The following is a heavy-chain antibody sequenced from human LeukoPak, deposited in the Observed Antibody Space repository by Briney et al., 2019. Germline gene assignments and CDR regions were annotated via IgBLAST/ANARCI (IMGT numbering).Heavy chain of an antibody. CDR3: AKDMGILYH. Sequence: GGSLRLSCAASGFTFSSYAMSWVRQAPGKGLEWVSAISGGGVNTYYADSVKGRFTISRDNSKNTLYLQMNSLRAEDTAVYYCAKDMGILYHWGQGTLVTVSS. D-gene: IGHD2-15*01. CDR1: GFTFSSYA. V-gene: IGHV3-23*01. J-gene: IGHJ5*02. CDR2: ISGGGVNT.